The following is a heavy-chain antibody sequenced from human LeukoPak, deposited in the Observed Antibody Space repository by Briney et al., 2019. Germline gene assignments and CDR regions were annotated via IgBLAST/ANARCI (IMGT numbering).Heavy chain of an antibody. Sequence: SETLSLTCTVSGGSISSYYWSWIRQPAGKGLEWIGRIYTSGSTNYNPSLKSRVTMSVDTSKNQFSLKLSSVTAADTAVYYCARDLALGYCSSTGCPNYYYYYVDVWGKGTTVTVSS. CDR2: IYTSGST. V-gene: IGHV4-4*07. J-gene: IGHJ6*03. CDR3: ARDLALGYCSSTGCPNYYYYYVDV. D-gene: IGHD2-2*01. CDR1: GGSISSYY.